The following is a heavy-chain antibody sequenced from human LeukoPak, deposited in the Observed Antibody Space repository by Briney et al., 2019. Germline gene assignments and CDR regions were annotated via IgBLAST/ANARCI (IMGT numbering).Heavy chain of an antibody. CDR3: ARVYGSGSARWFDP. V-gene: IGHV3-23*01. CDR2: ISGSGGST. J-gene: IGHJ5*02. D-gene: IGHD3-10*01. CDR1: GFTFSSYA. Sequence: GGSLRLSCAASGFTFSSYAMSWVRQAPGKGLEWVSAISGSGGSTYYADSVKGRFTISRDNSKNTLYLQMNSLRAEDTAVYYCARVYGSGSARWFDPWGQGTLVTVSS.